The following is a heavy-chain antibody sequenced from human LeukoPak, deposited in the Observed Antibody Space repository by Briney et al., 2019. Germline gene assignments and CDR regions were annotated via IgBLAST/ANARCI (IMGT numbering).Heavy chain of an antibody. CDR2: IKYDGSEK. V-gene: IGHV3-7*03. Sequence: GGSLRLSCVASGFTFSSNWMTWVRQAPGKGLEWVANIKYDGSEKYYVDSVKGRFTISRDNAKNSLYLQMNSLRAEDTAVYYCGRDMDVWGQGTTVIVFS. CDR1: GFTFSSNW. J-gene: IGHJ6*02. CDR3: GRDMDV.